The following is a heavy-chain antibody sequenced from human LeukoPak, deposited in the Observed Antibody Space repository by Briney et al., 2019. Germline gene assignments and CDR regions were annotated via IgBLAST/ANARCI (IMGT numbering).Heavy chain of an antibody. D-gene: IGHD2-21*02. V-gene: IGHV1-69*13. Sequence: GASVKVSCKASGGTFRSYAISWVRRAPGQGLEWMGGIIPMFGTPYYAQNFQGRVTITADESTSTAYMELRSLRSDDTAVYYCARGRVTAIFDYWGQGTLVTVSS. J-gene: IGHJ4*02. CDR1: GGTFRSYA. CDR2: IIPMFGTP. CDR3: ARGRVTAIFDY.